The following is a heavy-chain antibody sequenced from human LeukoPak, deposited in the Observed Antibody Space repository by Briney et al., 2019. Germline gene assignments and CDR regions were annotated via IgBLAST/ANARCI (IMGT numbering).Heavy chain of an antibody. V-gene: IGHV3-74*01. J-gene: IGHJ5*02. CDR2: INSDGSST. CDR1: GFTFSSYW. CDR3: ARDPRSLPFMTYNWFDP. D-gene: IGHD2-21*02. Sequence: PGGSLRLSCAASGFTFSSYWMHWVRQAPGKGLVWVSRINSDGSSTSYADSVKGRFTISRDNAKNTLYLQMNSLRAEDTAVYYCARDPRSLPFMTYNWFDPWGQGTLVTVSS.